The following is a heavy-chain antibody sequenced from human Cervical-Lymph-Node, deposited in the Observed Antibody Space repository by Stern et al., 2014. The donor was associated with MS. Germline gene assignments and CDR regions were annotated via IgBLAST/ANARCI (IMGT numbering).Heavy chain of an antibody. Sequence: DQLVESGGGVVQPGRALRLSCAATGFNFSSYAMQWVRQAPGQGLEWLAVISYDGSKAYYTESVKGRFTVSRDNSKNALFLQVSSLRPEDTAEYYCARDLVWFGELDWGAMDVWGHGTTVTVSS. CDR1: GFNFSSYA. D-gene: IGHD3-10*01. CDR3: ARDLVWFGELDWGAMDV. J-gene: IGHJ6*02. CDR2: ISYDGSKA. V-gene: IGHV3-30-3*01.